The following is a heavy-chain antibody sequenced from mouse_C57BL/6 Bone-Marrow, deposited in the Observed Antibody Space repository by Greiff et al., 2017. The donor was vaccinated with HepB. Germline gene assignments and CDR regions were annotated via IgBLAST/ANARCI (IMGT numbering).Heavy chain of an antibody. CDR2: IDPSDSYT. V-gene: IGHV1-50*01. Sequence: VQLQQPGAELVKPGASVKLSCKASGYTFTSYWMQWVKQRPGQGLERIGEIDPSDSYTNYNQKFKGKATLTVDTSSSTAYMQLSSLTSEDSAVYYCYYGSSYYWGQGTTLTVSS. D-gene: IGHD1-1*01. J-gene: IGHJ2*01. CDR1: GYTFTSYW. CDR3: YYGSSYY.